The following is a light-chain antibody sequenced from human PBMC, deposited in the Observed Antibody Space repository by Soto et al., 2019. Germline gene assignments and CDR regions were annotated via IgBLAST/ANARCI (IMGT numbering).Light chain of an antibody. Sequence: QSALTQPASVSGSPGQSVTISCTGTSSHVGCYNFVSWYQQHPGKAPKIMIFEVNNRPSGVSNRFSGSKSGNTASLTISGLQAEDEADYYCSSWTSSTTQVLGGGTKLTVL. V-gene: IGLV2-14*01. CDR2: EVN. CDR3: SSWTSSTTQV. J-gene: IGLJ2*01. CDR1: SSHVGCYNF.